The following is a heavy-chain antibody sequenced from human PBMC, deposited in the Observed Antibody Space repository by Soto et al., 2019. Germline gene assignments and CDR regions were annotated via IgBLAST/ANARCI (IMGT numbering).Heavy chain of an antibody. Sequence: GGSLRLSCAASGFTFSSYDMHWVRQATGKGLEWVSAIGTAGDTYYPGSVKGRFTISRENAKNSLYLQMNSLRAEDTAVYYCARGGYSSSWYFRGYYYGMDVWGQGTTVTVSS. CDR2: IGTAGDT. D-gene: IGHD6-13*01. CDR3: ARGGYSSSWYFRGYYYGMDV. CDR1: GFTFSSYD. J-gene: IGHJ6*02. V-gene: IGHV3-13*01.